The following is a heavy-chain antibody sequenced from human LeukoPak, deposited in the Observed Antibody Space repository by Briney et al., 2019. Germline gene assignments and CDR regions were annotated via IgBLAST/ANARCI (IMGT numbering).Heavy chain of an antibody. CDR1: GYTFAKYW. CDR3: ARLDWELRVFDY. J-gene: IGHJ4*02. V-gene: IGHV5-51*01. Sequence: GESLKISCQASGYTFAKYWIGWVRQMPGKGLEWMGIIYPGDSDTRYGPSFQGQVTISVDKSIITAYLQWSSLKASDTAMYYCARLDWELRVFDYWGQGTLVTVSS. CDR2: IYPGDSDT. D-gene: IGHD1-26*01.